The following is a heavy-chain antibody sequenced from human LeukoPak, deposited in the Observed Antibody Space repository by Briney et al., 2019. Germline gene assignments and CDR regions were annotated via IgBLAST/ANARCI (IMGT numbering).Heavy chain of an antibody. CDR1: GFTFNSYG. D-gene: IGHD6-13*01. J-gene: IGHJ4*02. CDR2: IWYDGSNK. CDR3: AKDGAQQLVRYYFDY. V-gene: IGHV3-33*06. Sequence: PGGSLRLSCAASGFTFNSYGMHWVRQAPGKGLEWVAVIWYDGSNKYYADSVKGRFTISRDNSKNTLYLQMNSLRAEDTAVYYCAKDGAQQLVRYYFDYWGQGTLVTVSS.